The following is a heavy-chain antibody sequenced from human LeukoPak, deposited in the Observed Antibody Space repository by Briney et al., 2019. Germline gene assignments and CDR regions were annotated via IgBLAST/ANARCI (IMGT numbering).Heavy chain of an antibody. CDR2: ISWNSGSI. D-gene: IGHD3-10*01. CDR1: GFTFDDYA. Sequence: GGSLRLPCAASGFTFDDYAMYWVRQAPGKGLEWVSGISWNSGSIGYADSVKGRFTISRDNAKNSLYLQMNSLRAEDTALYYCAKDIGYGDDAFDIWGQGTMVTVSS. J-gene: IGHJ3*02. CDR3: AKDIGYGDDAFDI. V-gene: IGHV3-9*01.